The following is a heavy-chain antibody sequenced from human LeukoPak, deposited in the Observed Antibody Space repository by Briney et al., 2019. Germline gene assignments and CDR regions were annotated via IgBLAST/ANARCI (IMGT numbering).Heavy chain of an antibody. CDR1: GFTFSSYI. Sequence: GGSLRLSCAASGFTFSSYIMNWVRQAPGKGLEWGSSLSSSSSYIYYADQVKGRFNISRDNDQNLLYLQMNSLRAEDRAVYYCARVNGSPGDAFDIWGQGTMVTVSS. D-gene: IGHD5-24*01. CDR3: ARVNGSPGDAFDI. J-gene: IGHJ3*02. V-gene: IGHV3-21*01. CDR2: LSSSSSYI.